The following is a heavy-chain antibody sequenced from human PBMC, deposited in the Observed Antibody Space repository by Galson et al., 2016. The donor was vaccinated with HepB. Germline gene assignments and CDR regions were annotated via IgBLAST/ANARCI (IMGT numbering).Heavy chain of an antibody. J-gene: IGHJ5*02. D-gene: IGHD6-13*01. CDR3: ASLFYSSSWYKGWFDP. CDR1: GGSISSSSYY. Sequence: ETLSLTCTVSGGSISSSSYYWGWIRQPPGKGLEWIGSIYYSGSTYYNPSLKSRVTISVDTSKNQFSLKLSSVTAADTAVYYCASLFYSSSWYKGWFDPWGQGTLVTASS. CDR2: IYYSGST. V-gene: IGHV4-39*01.